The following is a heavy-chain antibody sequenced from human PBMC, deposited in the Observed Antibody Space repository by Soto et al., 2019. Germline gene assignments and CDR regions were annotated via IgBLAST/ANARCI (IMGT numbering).Heavy chain of an antibody. Sequence: ASVKVSCKASGYTFTGYYMHWVRQAPGQGLEWMGWINPNSGGTNYAQKFQGWVTMTRDTSISTAYMELSRLRSDDTAVYYCARGGTGYYYTNYYGMDVCGQGITVTVAS. CDR3: ARGGTGYYYTNYYGMDV. CDR1: GYTFTGYY. D-gene: IGHD3-22*01. CDR2: INPNSGGT. J-gene: IGHJ6*02. V-gene: IGHV1-2*04.